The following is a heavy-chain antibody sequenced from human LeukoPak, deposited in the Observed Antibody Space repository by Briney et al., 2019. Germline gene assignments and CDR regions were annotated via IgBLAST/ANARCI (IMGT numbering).Heavy chain of an antibody. CDR2: IFTGST. CDR3: ATMTTVTQFDY. Sequence: SETLSLTCAVSGGYISAYYWDWIRQPPGKGLEWIGYIFTGSTTYNPSLKSRVTISVDTSKNQFSLKLSSVTAADTAVYYCATMTTVTQFDYWGQGTLVTVSS. J-gene: IGHJ4*02. V-gene: IGHV4-4*09. CDR1: GGYISAYY. D-gene: IGHD4-17*01.